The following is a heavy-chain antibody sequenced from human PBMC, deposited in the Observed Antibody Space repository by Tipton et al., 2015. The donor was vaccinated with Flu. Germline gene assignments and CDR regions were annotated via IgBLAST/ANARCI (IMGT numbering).Heavy chain of an antibody. D-gene: IGHD4-23*01. CDR1: GFTFSNSY. V-gene: IGHV3-74*01. J-gene: IGHJ4*02. CDR3: ARSYGGNGFDY. Sequence: AVSGFTFSNSYMHWVRQAPGKGLVWVSHINSDGSSTSYADSVKGRFTISRDNAKNTLYLQMNSLRVEDTAVYYCARSYGGNGFDYWGQGTLVTVSS. CDR2: INSDGSST.